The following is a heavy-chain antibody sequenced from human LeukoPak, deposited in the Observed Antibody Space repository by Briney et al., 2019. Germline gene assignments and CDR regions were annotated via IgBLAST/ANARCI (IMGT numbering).Heavy chain of an antibody. CDR3: ARGGPAARLTFGGVTDY. Sequence: ASVKVSCKASGYTFTSYDINWVRQATGQGLEWMGWMNPNSGNTGYAQKLQGRVTMTTDTSTSTAYMELRNLRSDDTAVYYCARGGPAARLTFGGVTDYWGQGTLVTVSS. CDR2: MNPNSGNT. CDR1: GYTFTSYD. D-gene: IGHD3-16*01. J-gene: IGHJ4*02. V-gene: IGHV1-8*02.